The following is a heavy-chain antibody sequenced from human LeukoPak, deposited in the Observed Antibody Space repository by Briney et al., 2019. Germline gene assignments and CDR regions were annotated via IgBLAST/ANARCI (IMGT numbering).Heavy chain of an antibody. CDR2: IYYSGST. D-gene: IGHD3-3*01. V-gene: IGHV4-59*12. Sequence: SETLSLTCTVSGGSISSYYWSWIRQPPGKGLEWIGYIYYSGSTNYNPSLKSRVTISVDRSKNQFSLKLSSVTAADTAVYYCARVSPTGYDFWSGYPGRFDPWGQGTLVTVSS. CDR1: GGSISSYY. CDR3: ARVSPTGYDFWSGYPGRFDP. J-gene: IGHJ5*02.